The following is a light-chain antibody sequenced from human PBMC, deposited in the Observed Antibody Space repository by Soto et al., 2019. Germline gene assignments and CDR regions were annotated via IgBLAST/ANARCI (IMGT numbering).Light chain of an antibody. CDR1: QGISTY. J-gene: IGKJ1*01. Sequence: DIQMTQSPSSLSASVGDRVTITCRASQGISTYLNWYQQKPGKAPKLLIYAASSLQSGVPSRFSGSGSETDFTLTISSLQPEDFATYSCQQSFSTTWTFGQGXXXXI. CDR3: QQSFSTTWT. V-gene: IGKV1-39*01. CDR2: AAS.